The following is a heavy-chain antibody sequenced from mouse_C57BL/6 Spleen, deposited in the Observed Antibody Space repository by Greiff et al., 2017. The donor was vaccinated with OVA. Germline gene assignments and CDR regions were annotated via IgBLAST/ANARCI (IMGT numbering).Heavy chain of an antibody. D-gene: IGHD2-3*01. CDR3: ARDGGYYSFYAMDY. J-gene: IGHJ4*01. Sequence: EVKLVESEGGLVQPGSSMKLSCTASGFTFSDYYMAWVRQVPEKGLEWVANINYDGSSTYYLDSLKSRFIISRDNAKNILYLQMSSLKSEDTATYYCARDGGYYSFYAMDYWGQGTSVTVSS. V-gene: IGHV5-16*01. CDR2: INYDGSST. CDR1: GFTFSDYY.